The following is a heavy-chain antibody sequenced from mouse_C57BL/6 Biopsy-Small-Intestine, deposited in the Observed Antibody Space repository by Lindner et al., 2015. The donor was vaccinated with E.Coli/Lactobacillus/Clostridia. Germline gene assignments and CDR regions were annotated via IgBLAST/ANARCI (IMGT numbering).Heavy chain of an antibody. Sequence: VQLQEFGAELVKPGASVKLSCTASGFNIKDYYMHWVKQRTEQGLEWIGRIDPEDGETKYAPKFQGKATITADTSSNAAYLQLSSLTSEDTAVYYCARGAYDGYDLAYWGQGTLVTVSA. CDR2: IDPEDGET. CDR1: GFNIKDYY. D-gene: IGHD2-3*01. CDR3: ARGAYDGYDLAY. V-gene: IGHV14-2*01. J-gene: IGHJ3*01.